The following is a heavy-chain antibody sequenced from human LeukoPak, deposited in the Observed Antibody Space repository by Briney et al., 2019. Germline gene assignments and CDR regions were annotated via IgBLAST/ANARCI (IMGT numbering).Heavy chain of an antibody. CDR3: ARGTTVIQTLDY. J-gene: IGHJ4*02. CDR2: ITPNSGGT. D-gene: IGHD4-17*01. Sequence: ASVKVSCKASGYTFTGYYMHWVRQAPGQGLEWMGRITPNSGGTNYAQKFQGRVIMTRDTSISTAYMELSGLRSDDTAVYYCARGTTVIQTLDYWGQGTLVTVSS. CDR1: GYTFTGYY. V-gene: IGHV1-2*06.